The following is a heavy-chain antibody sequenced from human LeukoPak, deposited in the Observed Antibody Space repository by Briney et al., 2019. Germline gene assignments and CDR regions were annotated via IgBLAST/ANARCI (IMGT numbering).Heavy chain of an antibody. CDR1: GGSITSDY. Sequence: KSSETLSLTCTVSGGSITSDYWSWIRQPPGKGLEWIGYISYSGSTSYDPSLKSRVTISGDSSKKQFSLKLSSVTAADTAVYYCARFYYDSRGYWYYFDYWGQGTLVTVSS. J-gene: IGHJ4*02. V-gene: IGHV4-59*08. CDR2: ISYSGST. D-gene: IGHD3-22*01. CDR3: ARFYYDSRGYWYYFDY.